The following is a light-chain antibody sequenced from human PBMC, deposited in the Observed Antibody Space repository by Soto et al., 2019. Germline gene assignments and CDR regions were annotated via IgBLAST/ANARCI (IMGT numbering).Light chain of an antibody. Sequence: QSALTQPASVSGSPGESITISCTGTSSDVGGYNYVSWYQQPPGKAPKLMIYEVSNRPSGVSNRFSGSKSGNTASLTISELQAEDEADYYCSSYTSRSTPVFGGGTKLTVL. J-gene: IGLJ2*01. CDR1: SSDVGGYNY. V-gene: IGLV2-14*01. CDR3: SSYTSRSTPV. CDR2: EVS.